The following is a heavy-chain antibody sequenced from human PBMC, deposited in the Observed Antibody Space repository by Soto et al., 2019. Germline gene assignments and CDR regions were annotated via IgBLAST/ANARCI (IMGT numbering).Heavy chain of an antibody. V-gene: IGHV3-30*18. CDR1: GFTFSIDG. Sequence: QVQLVGSGGGVVQPGRSLRLSCAASGFTFSIDGMHWVRQAPDTGLEWVAVISYDGSNQYYADSVKGRLTISRDNSKNTLYLEMNSLRVEGTAVYYCAKGGQQLGRFSLDDWGQGSLVTVST. J-gene: IGHJ4*02. D-gene: IGHD6-13*01. CDR2: ISYDGSNQ. CDR3: AKGGQQLGRFSLDD.